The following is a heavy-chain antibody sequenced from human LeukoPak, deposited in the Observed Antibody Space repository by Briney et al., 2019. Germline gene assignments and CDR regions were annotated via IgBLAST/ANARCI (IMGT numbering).Heavy chain of an antibody. CDR3: AKHRSESGGYHSTD. CDR1: GFTFSSYA. CDR2: ISGGSGGT. J-gene: IGHJ4*02. Sequence: GGSLRLSCAASGFTFSSYAMSWVRQAPGKGLAWVSTISGGSGGTYCADSVKGRFTISRDNSKNTLYLQMNSLRDEDTAVYYCAKHRSESGGYHSTDWGQGTLVTVSS. D-gene: IGHD3-22*01. V-gene: IGHV3-23*01.